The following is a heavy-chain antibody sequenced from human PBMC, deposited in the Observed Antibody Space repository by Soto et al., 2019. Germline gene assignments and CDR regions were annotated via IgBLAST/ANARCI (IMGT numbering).Heavy chain of an antibody. CDR2: IYYLGST. D-gene: IGHD3-10*01. Sequence: SETLSLTCTFSCASMSEYFWSWIRQSPGKGLEWIGYIYYLGSTDYNPSLKSRVTISVDTSKRQFSLRLTSVTAADTAVYYCARDGYDGSGSPYPAFWGPGTQVTVSS. V-gene: IGHV4-59*01. CDR3: ARDGYDGSGSPYPAF. J-gene: IGHJ4*02. CDR1: CASMSEYF.